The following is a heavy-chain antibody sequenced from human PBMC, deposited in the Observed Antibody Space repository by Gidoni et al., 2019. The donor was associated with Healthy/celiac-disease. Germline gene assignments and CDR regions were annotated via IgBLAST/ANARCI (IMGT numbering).Heavy chain of an antibody. J-gene: IGHJ4*02. D-gene: IGHD6-19*01. CDR2: IRSKAYGGTT. CDR3: TSEVGYSSGWYGVY. V-gene: IGHV3-49*04. Sequence: EVQLVESGGGLVQPGRSLRLSCTASGFTFGDYAMSWGRQAPGKGLEWVGFIRSKAYGGTTEYAASVKGRFTISRDDSKSIAYLQMNSLKTEDTAVYYCTSEVGYSSGWYGVYWGQGTLVTVSS. CDR1: GFTFGDYA.